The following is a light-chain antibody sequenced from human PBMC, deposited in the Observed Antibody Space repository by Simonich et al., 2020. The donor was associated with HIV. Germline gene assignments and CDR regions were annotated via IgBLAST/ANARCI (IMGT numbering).Light chain of an antibody. CDR2: GAA. Sequence: ELVMTQPPVILSVFPGARPTLSCRANQSVLSNLAWYQQKPGTAPRILIYGAAIRATGTPARCGGRGAGTEFTLTINSMQSEDVAVYYCQQYDKWPPVLAFGGGTKVEIK. CDR1: QSVLSN. CDR3: QQYDKWPPVLA. V-gene: IGKV3-15*01. J-gene: IGKJ4*01.